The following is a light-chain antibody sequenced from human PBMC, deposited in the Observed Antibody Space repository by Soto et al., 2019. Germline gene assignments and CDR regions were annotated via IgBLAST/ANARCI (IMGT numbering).Light chain of an antibody. V-gene: IGLV1-40*01. CDR2: GNS. Sequence: QSVLTQSPSVSGAPGQRVTISCTGSSSNIGAGFDVHWYHQIAGTAPKLLIYGNSNRPSGVPDRFSGSNSGNTATLTISRVEAGDEADYYCQVWDSSSDHVVFGGGTKLTVL. CDR1: SSNIGAGFD. J-gene: IGLJ2*01. CDR3: QVWDSSSDHVV.